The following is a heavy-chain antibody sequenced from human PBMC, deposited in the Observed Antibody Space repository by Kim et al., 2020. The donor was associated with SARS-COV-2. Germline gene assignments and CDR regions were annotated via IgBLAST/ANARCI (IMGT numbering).Heavy chain of an antibody. V-gene: IGHV3-53*01. CDR3: SKTVGPGVRNYWPYFDY. J-gene: IGHJ4*01. CDR1: GFSINRNN. D-gene: IGHD2-8*02. CDR2: TYSDGTT. Sequence: GGSLRLSCAVSGFSINRNNMTWVRQAPGKGLEWVSITYSDGTTKYADAVQGRFSISRDKTQNTLYLQMNSLTVADTATYYCSKTVGPGVRNYWPYFDYWG.